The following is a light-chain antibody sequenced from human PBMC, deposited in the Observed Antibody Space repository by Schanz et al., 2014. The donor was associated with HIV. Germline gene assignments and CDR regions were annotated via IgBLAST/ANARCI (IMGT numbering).Light chain of an antibody. CDR1: QSVNSW. J-gene: IGKJ1*01. CDR2: RAS. Sequence: DIQMTQSPSTLSASVGDRVTITCRASQSVNSWLAWYQQKPGKAPRLLIYRASNLKDGVPSRFSGSGSGTEFTLTISSLHPDDFATYYCQQYNSHSRTFGQGTKVEIK. V-gene: IGKV1-5*03. CDR3: QQYNSHSRT.